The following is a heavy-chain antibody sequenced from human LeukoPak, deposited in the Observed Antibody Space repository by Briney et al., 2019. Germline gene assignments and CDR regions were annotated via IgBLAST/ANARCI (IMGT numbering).Heavy chain of an antibody. J-gene: IGHJ4*02. CDR2: IYYSGTT. CDR3: ARRSTKENGFDF. CDR1: GGSISSSIYY. Sequence: PSETLSLTCTVPGGSISSSIYYGGGTPRPPGEGLEWIGTIYYSGTTYYNPSLGSRVTISLDTSKNQFSLKLTSVTAADTAVYYCARRSTKENGFDFWGQGTLVTVSS. V-gene: IGHV4-39*01. D-gene: IGHD1-1*01.